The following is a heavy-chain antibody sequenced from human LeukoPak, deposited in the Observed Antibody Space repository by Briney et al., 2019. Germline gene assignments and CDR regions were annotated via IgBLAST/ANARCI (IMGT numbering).Heavy chain of an antibody. CDR1: GYTLTGYY. J-gene: IGHJ4*02. V-gene: IGHV1-2*02. CDR2: INPTSGGT. Sequence: ASVKVSCKASGYTLTGYYMHWVRQAPGQGLEWMGWINPTSGGTNYAQKFQGRVTMTRDTSISTAYMELSRLRSDDTAVYYCARSNYYGSGSYRYYFDYWGQGTLVTVSS. D-gene: IGHD3-10*01. CDR3: ARSNYYGSGSYRYYFDY.